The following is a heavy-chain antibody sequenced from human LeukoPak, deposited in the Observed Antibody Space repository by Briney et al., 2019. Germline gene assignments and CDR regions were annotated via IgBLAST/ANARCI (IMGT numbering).Heavy chain of an antibody. Sequence: ASVKVSCKASGGTFSSYAISWVRQAPGQGLEWMGGIIPIFGTANYAQKFQGRVTITTDESTSTAYMELSSLRSEDTAVYYCARGYSYGYWHFDYWGQGTLVTVSS. CDR1: GGTFSSYA. D-gene: IGHD5-18*01. CDR2: IIPIFGTA. CDR3: ARGYSYGYWHFDY. J-gene: IGHJ4*02. V-gene: IGHV1-69*05.